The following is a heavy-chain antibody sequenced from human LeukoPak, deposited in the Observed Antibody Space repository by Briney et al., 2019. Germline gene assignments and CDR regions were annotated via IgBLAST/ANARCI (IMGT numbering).Heavy chain of an antibody. J-gene: IGHJ4*02. CDR3: TTGSYRNVPDY. CDR1: GFTFTNAW. CDR2: IKSKIDGGTT. Sequence: GGSLRLSRAASGFTFTNAWMNWVRQAPGKGLEWVGRIKSKIDGGTTDYAAPVKGRFTISRNDSKNTLYLQMNSLKTEDTAVYYCTTGSYRNVPDYWGQGTLVTVSS. D-gene: IGHD3-16*02. V-gene: IGHV3-15*07.